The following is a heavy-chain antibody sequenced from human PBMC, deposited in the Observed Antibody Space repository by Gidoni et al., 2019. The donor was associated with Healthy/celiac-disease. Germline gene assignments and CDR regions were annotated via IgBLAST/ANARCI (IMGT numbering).Heavy chain of an antibody. CDR1: GFTVSSNY. CDR3: ARDRGYYDSSGYYYYGMDV. Sequence: EVQLVESGGGLIQPGGSLRLSCAASGFTVSSNYMSWVRQAPGKGLEWVSVIYSGGSTYYADSVKGRFTISRDNSKNTLYLQMNSLRAEDTAVYYCARDRGYYDSSGYYYYGMDVWGQGTTVTVSS. J-gene: IGHJ6*02. D-gene: IGHD3-22*01. V-gene: IGHV3-53*01. CDR2: IYSGGST.